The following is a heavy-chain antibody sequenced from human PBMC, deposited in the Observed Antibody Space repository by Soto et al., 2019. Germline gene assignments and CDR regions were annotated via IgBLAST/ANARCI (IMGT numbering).Heavy chain of an antibody. CDR3: ARGGYRYGSHLYYYYGMDV. Sequence: VRLSCAASGFTFSSYEMNWVRPAPGKGLEWVSYISSSGSTIYYADSVKGRFTISRDNAKDSLYLQMNSLRAEDTAVYHCARGGYRYGSHLYYYYGMDVWGQGTTVTVSS. V-gene: IGHV3-48*03. D-gene: IGHD5-18*01. J-gene: IGHJ6*02. CDR2: ISSSGSTI. CDR1: GFTFSSYE.